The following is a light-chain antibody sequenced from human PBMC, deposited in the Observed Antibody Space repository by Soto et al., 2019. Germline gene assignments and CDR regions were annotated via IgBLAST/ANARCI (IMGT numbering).Light chain of an antibody. CDR3: AAWGDRLNTWV. V-gene: IGLV1-40*01. J-gene: IGLJ3*02. CDR2: SDH. Sequence: QSVLTQPPSVSGAPGQRVTISCAGSSSNIGASYDVHWYQQLPGTAPKVVIYSDHQRPSGVPDRFSGSKSGTSASLAISGLRAEDEADYFCAAWGDRLNTWVFGGGTKVTVL. CDR1: SSNIGASYD.